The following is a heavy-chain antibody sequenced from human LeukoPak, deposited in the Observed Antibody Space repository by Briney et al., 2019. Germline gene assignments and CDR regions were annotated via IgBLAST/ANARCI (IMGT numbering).Heavy chain of an antibody. V-gene: IGHV3-23*01. CDR1: GFTFSSYG. J-gene: IGHJ4*02. CDR3: AKDLRGEDHSSWFSD. Sequence: GGSLRLSCAASGFTFSSYGMHWVRQAPGKGLEWVSGISGSGRSTYYADSVKGRFIISRDNSKNTVYLQMNSLRADDTAVYYCAKDLRGEDHSSWFSDWGQGTLVTVSS. D-gene: IGHD6-13*01. CDR2: ISGSGRST.